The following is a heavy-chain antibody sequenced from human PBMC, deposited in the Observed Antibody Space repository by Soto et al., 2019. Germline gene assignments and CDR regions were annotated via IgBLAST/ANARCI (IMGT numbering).Heavy chain of an antibody. V-gene: IGHV3-23*01. J-gene: IGHJ1*01. Sequence: PGGSLRLSCAASGFTFSSYAMSWVRQAPGKGLEWVSAISGSGGSTYYADSVKGRFTISRDNSKNTLYLQMNSLRAEDTAVYYCAKRSVVAATLLEYFQHWGQGTLVTVS. CDR1: GFTFSSYA. CDR2: ISGSGGST. CDR3: AKRSVVAATLLEYFQH. D-gene: IGHD2-15*01.